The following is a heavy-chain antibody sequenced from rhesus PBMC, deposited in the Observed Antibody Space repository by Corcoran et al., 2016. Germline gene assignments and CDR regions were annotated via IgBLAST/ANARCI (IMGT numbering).Heavy chain of an antibody. D-gene: IGHD4-23*01. CDR1: GGAISSGYYY. CDR2: ITYSGRT. Sequence: QVQLQESGPGLVKPSETLSLTCAVSGGAISSGYYYWRWIRQPPGKGLEWIGFITYSGRTSYSQSLKSRVTVSRDTSKNQFSLKLSSVTAADTAVYYCASSLYSHYAYWGQGVLVTVSS. J-gene: IGHJ4*01. V-gene: IGHV4-122*02. CDR3: ASSLYSHYAY.